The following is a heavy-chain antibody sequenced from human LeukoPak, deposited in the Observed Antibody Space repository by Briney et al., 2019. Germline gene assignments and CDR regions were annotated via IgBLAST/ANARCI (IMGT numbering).Heavy chain of an antibody. D-gene: IGHD5-18*01. Sequence: GGSLRLSCAASGFRFSDYYMSWIRQAPGKGLEWFSYISSPGSTTYYADSVKGRFTISRDNAKNSLSLQMNGLRADDTAVYYCASGIQPRLSWFFDLWGRGTLVTVSS. CDR2: ISSPGSTT. J-gene: IGHJ2*01. CDR3: ASGIQPRLSWFFDL. V-gene: IGHV3-11*01. CDR1: GFRFSDYY.